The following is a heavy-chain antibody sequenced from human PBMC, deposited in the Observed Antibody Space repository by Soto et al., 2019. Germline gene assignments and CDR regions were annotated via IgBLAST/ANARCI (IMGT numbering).Heavy chain of an antibody. V-gene: IGHV1-69*01. CDR1: GGTFSSYS. CDR3: ARVSDGGSVAMVAGDY. CDR2: FIPFFATP. D-gene: IGHD2-15*01. Sequence: QVQLVQSGAEVKKPGSSVKVSCKASGGTFSSYSISWVRQAPGQGLEWMGGFIPFFATPTYAQKFQGRVTFSADETTSTAYMELSSLRLEDTAVYYCARVSDGGSVAMVAGDYWGRETLVTVSS. J-gene: IGHJ4*02.